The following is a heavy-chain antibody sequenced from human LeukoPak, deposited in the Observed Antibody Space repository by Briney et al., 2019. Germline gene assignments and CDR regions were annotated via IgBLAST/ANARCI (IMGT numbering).Heavy chain of an antibody. D-gene: IGHD6-19*01. Sequence: GGSLRFSCAASGFTFSDFYMSWVRQAPGKGLEWLSYISSRSSNANYPDSVKGRFTISRDNAKNSLYLQMNSLRAEDTAVYYCARRSVAGTWDFDYWGQGTLVTVSS. CDR1: GFTFSDFY. V-gene: IGHV3-11*03. CDR2: ISSRSSNA. J-gene: IGHJ4*02. CDR3: ARRSVAGTWDFDY.